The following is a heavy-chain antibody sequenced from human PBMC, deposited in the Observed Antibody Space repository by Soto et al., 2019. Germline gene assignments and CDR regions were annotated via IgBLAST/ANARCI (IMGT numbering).Heavy chain of an antibody. D-gene: IGHD1-26*01. CDR1: GGTFSSYA. CDR3: GKYSGMCPVYDGMNV. J-gene: IGHJ6*02. V-gene: IGHV1-69*06. CDR2: IIPIFGTA. Sequence: QVQLVQSGAEVKKPGSSVKVSCKASGGTFSSYAISWVRQAPGQGLEWMGGIIPIFGTANYAQKFQGRVTITADKSTSTGYMEVSGLRSEDTAVYYGGKYSGMCPVYDGMNVWGQGTTVTVFS.